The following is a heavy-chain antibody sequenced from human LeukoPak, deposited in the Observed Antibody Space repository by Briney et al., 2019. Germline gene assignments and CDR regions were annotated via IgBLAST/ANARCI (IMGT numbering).Heavy chain of an antibody. J-gene: IGHJ4*02. CDR2: ISPDSGYI. D-gene: IGHD3-10*01. V-gene: IGHV3-21*01. Sequence: PGGSLRLSCAASGVTFSSHSLMWVRQAPGKGLEWVSSISPDSGYIYYADSVKGRFTISRDNAENSLFLQMNSLGAEDTAVYYCAPFSAVTHYYFDYWGQGTLVTVSS. CDR3: APFSAVTHYYFDY. CDR1: GVTFSSHS.